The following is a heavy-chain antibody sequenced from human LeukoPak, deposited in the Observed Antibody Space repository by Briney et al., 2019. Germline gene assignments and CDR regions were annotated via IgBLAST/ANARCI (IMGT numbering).Heavy chain of an antibody. CDR3: AREGHSSSWYGY. D-gene: IGHD6-13*01. V-gene: IGHV1-69*01. CDR2: IIPIFGTA. CDR1: GGTFSSYA. J-gene: IGHJ4*02. Sequence: ASVKVSCKAPGGTFSSYAISWVRQAPGQGLEWMGGIIPIFGTANYAQKFQGRVTITADESTSTAYMELSSLRSEDTAVYYCAREGHSSSWYGYWGQGTLVTVSS.